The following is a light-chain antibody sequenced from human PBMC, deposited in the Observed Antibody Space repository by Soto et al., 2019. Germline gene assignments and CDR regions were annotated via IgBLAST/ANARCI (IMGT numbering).Light chain of an antibody. CDR1: ASDIGAYNY. J-gene: IGLJ2*01. CDR3: NSYTTSSTHI. Sequence: QAVLTQPASVSGSPGQSITISCTGTASDIGAYNYVSWYQQHPGKAPKLQIYDVTNRPSGVSNRFSGSKSGHTASLTISGLQTEDEAYYYCNSYTTSSTHIFGGGTKLTVL. V-gene: IGLV2-14*01. CDR2: DVT.